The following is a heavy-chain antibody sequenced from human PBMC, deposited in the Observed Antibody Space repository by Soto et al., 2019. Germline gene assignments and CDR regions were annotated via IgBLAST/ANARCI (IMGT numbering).Heavy chain of an antibody. Sequence: PGGSLRLSCAASGFTFSSYSMNWVRQAPGKRLEWVSSISSSSSYIYYADSVKGRFTISRDNAKNSLYLQMNSLRAEDTAVYYCARSPPSYGDYEVNSWGQGTLVTVSS. CDR2: ISSSSSYI. V-gene: IGHV3-21*01. CDR3: ARSPPSYGDYEVNS. CDR1: GFTFSSYS. J-gene: IGHJ4*02. D-gene: IGHD4-17*01.